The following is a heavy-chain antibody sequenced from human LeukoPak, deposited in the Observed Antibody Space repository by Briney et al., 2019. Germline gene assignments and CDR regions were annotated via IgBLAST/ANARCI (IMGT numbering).Heavy chain of an antibody. V-gene: IGHV4-4*09. D-gene: IGHD4-17*01. CDR1: GGSISSYY. Sequence: SETLSLTCTVSGGSISSYYWSWIRQPPGKGLEWIGYLYTSGSTNYNPSLRSRVTISVDTSKNQFSLKLSSVTAADTAVYYCARQQRRTDYGDYGNGGFFDPWGQGTLVTVSS. CDR2: LYTSGST. CDR3: ARQQRRTDYGDYGNGGFFDP. J-gene: IGHJ5*02.